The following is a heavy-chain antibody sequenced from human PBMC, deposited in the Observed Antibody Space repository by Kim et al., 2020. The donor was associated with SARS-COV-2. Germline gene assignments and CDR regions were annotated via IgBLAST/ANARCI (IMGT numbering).Heavy chain of an antibody. CDR1: GGSVSGHH. Sequence: SETLSLTCTVFGGSVSGHHWSWIRQPPGKGLEWIGFIYNSGNINYNPSLKSRVTISIDKPNNRFSLKLTSVTAADTAVFYCARLPDSPGYFYHERYFDLWGRGTLVTVSS. CDR3: ARLPDSPGYFYHERYFDL. J-gene: IGHJ2*01. CDR2: IYNSGNI. D-gene: IGHD3-22*01. V-gene: IGHV4-59*02.